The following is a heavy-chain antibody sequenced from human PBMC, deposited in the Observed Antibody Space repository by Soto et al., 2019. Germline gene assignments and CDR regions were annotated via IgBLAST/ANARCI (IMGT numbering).Heavy chain of an antibody. CDR3: AKDKRTVVAGTFDY. J-gene: IGHJ4*02. CDR2: ISWNSGSI. Sequence: GGSLRLSCAASGFTFDDYAMHWVRQAPGKGLEWVSGISWNSGSIGYADSVKGRFTISRDNAKNSLYLQMNSLRAEDTALYYCAKDKRTVVAGTFDYWGQGTLVTVSS. CDR1: GFTFDDYA. V-gene: IGHV3-9*01. D-gene: IGHD6-19*01.